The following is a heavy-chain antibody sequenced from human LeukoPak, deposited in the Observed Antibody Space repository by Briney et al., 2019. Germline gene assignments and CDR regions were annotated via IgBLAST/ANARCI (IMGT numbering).Heavy chain of an antibody. CDR2: IIPIFGTA. V-gene: IGHV1-69*05. J-gene: IGHJ3*02. D-gene: IGHD6-6*01. CDR3: ARERTVPYSSSSRSFDI. Sequence: GASVKVSCKASGGTFSSYAISWVRQAPGQGLEWMGGIIPIFGTANYAQKFQGRVTITTDESTSTAYMELSSLRSEDTAVYYCARERTVPYSSSSRSFDIWGQGTMVTVSS. CDR1: GGTFSSYA.